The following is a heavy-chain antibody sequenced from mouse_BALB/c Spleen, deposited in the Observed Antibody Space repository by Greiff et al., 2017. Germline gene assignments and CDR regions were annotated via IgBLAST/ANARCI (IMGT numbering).Heavy chain of an antibody. D-gene: IGHD2-10*01. Sequence: QVQLKESGAELMKPGASVKISCKATGYTFSSYWIEWVKQRPGHGLEWIGEILPGSGSTNYNEKFKGKATFTADTSSNTAYMQLSSLTSEDSAVYYCARRAYYGNYAIDYWGQGTSVTVSA. V-gene: IGHV1-9*01. CDR3: ARRAYYGNYAIDY. CDR1: GYTFSSYW. CDR2: ILPGSGST. J-gene: IGHJ4*01.